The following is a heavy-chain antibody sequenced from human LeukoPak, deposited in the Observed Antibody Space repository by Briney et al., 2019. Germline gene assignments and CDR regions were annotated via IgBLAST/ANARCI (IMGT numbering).Heavy chain of an antibody. CDR1: GRSISSYY. D-gene: IGHD4-17*01. CDR2: IYTSGST. J-gene: IGHJ4*02. V-gene: IGHV4-4*07. Sequence: PSETLSLTCTVSGRSISSYYWSWIRHPPGKGLEWMGRIYTSGSTNYNPSLKSRITISVDKSKNQFSLKLSSVTAADPAVYYCARAPTTVTTNFDYWGQGTLVTVSS. CDR3: ARAPTTVTTNFDY.